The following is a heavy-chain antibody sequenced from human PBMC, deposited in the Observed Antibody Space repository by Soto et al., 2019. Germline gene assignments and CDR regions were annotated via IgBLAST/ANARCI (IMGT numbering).Heavy chain of an antibody. CDR2: ISSSATII. V-gene: IGHV3-11*01. D-gene: IGHD6-19*01. Sequence: QVQLVESGGGLVQPGGSLRLSCEASGFTISDYYMTWIRQAPGKGLEWISYISSSATIIYYADSVKGRFTISRDNAKTSLYLQMNSLRADDTAVYYCASAVKQWLVGGDYYCYYMDVWGKGTTVTVSS. CDR1: GFTISDYY. J-gene: IGHJ6*03. CDR3: ASAVKQWLVGGDYYCYYMDV.